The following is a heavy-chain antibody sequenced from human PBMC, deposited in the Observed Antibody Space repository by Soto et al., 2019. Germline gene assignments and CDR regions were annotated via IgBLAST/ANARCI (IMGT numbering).Heavy chain of an antibody. CDR1: GFTFSSYA. V-gene: IGHV3-64*01. D-gene: IGHD3-22*01. Sequence: GGSLRLSCAASGFTFSSYAMHWVRQAPGKGLEYVSAISNNGGSTYYANSVKGRFTISRDNSKNTLFLQMGSLRTEDMAVYYCARVRPYDSSAYYYDHWGQGTLVTVSS. CDR2: ISNNGGST. J-gene: IGHJ4*02. CDR3: ARVRPYDSSAYYYDH.